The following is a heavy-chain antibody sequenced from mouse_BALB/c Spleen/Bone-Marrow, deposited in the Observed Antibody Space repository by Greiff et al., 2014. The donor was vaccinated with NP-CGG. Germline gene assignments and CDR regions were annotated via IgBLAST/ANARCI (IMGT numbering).Heavy chain of an antibody. CDR2: INPESSTI. J-gene: IGHJ2*01. D-gene: IGHD2-3*01. Sequence: EVKVVESGGGLVQPGGSLKLSCAASGFDFRRYWMSWVRQAPGKGLEWIGEINPESSTINYTPSLKDKFIISRDNAKNTLYLQMSKVRSEDTALYYRARLGYYGYFVDWGQGTTLTVSS. V-gene: IGHV4-1*02. CDR1: GFDFRRYW. CDR3: ARLGYYGYFVD.